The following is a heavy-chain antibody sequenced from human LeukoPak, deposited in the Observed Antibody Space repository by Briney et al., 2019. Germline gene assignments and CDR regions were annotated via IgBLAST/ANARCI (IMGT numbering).Heavy chain of an antibody. CDR3: ATIEYSSSQPSAY. J-gene: IGHJ4*02. D-gene: IGHD6-6*01. Sequence: ASVNVSFKASGYTFTIYGISRVRQAPGQGLEWMGWISAYNGNTNYAQKLQGRVTMTTDTSTSTAYMELRSLRSDDTAVYYCATIEYSSSQPSAYWGQGTLVTVSS. CDR2: ISAYNGNT. V-gene: IGHV1-18*01. CDR1: GYTFTIYG.